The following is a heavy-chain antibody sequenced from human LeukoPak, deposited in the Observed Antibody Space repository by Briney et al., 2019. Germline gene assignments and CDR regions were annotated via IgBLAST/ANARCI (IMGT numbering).Heavy chain of an antibody. CDR3: AKVRYSSSWLRRYYFDY. Sequence: GGSLRLSCAASGFTFSSYAMSWVRQAPGKGLEWVSAISGSGGSTYYADSVKGRFTISRDNSKNTLYLQMNSLRAEDTAVYYCAKVRYSSSWLRRYYFDYWGQGTLVTVSS. V-gene: IGHV3-23*01. J-gene: IGHJ4*02. CDR2: ISGSGGST. D-gene: IGHD6-13*01. CDR1: GFTFSSYA.